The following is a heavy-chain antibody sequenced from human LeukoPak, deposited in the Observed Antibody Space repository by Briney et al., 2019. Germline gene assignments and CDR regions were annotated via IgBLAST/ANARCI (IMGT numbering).Heavy chain of an antibody. V-gene: IGHV4-34*01. J-gene: IGHJ4*02. CDR3: ARASLYSYGSFDY. D-gene: IGHD5-18*01. CDR1: GGSFSGYY. Sequence: KTSETLSLTCAVYGGSFSGYYWSWIRQPPGKGLEWIGEINHSGSTNYDPSLKSRVTISVDTSKNQFSLKLSSVTAADTAVYYCARASLYSYGSFDYWGQGTLVTVSS. CDR2: INHSGST.